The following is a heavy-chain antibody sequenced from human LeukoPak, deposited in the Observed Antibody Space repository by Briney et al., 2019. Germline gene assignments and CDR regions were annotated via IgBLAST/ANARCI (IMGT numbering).Heavy chain of an antibody. CDR1: GGSFSGYY. D-gene: IGHD6-13*01. CDR2: INHSGTT. J-gene: IGHJ3*02. CDR3: ARDLAYGSSLRGVFDI. V-gene: IGHV4-34*01. Sequence: PSETLSLTCAVYGGSFSGYYWSWIRQPPGKGLEWIGEINHSGTTNYNPSLKSRVTISVDTSKNQFSLKLSSVTAADTAVYYCARDLAYGSSLRGVFDIWGQGTMVIVSS.